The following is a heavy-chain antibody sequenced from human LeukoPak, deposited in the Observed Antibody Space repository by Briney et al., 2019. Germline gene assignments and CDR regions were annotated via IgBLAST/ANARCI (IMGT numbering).Heavy chain of an antibody. CDR1: GFTFSGSA. D-gene: IGHD1-14*01. CDR3: AKDSKRYGPPIFDY. Sequence: GGSLRLSCAASGFTFSGSAMYWVRQAPGKGLEWVGRIKSKTDGGTTDYAAPVKGRFTISRDDSKNTLYLQMNSLRAEDTAVYYCAKDSKRYGPPIFDYWGQGTLVTVSS. V-gene: IGHV3-15*07. J-gene: IGHJ4*02. CDR2: IKSKTDGGTT.